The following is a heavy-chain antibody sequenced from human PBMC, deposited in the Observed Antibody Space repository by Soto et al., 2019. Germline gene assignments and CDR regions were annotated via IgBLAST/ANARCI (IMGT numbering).Heavy chain of an antibody. J-gene: IGHJ3*02. CDR3: ARDRAPYDSSGYYDAFDI. D-gene: IGHD3-22*01. CDR1: GGSISSGGYY. Sequence: SETLSLTCTVSGGSISSGGYYWSWIRQHPGKGLEWIGYIYYSGSTYYNPSLKSRVTISVDTSKNQFSLKLSSVTATDTAVYYCARDRAPYDSSGYYDAFDIWGQGTMVTVSS. CDR2: IYYSGST. V-gene: IGHV4-31*03.